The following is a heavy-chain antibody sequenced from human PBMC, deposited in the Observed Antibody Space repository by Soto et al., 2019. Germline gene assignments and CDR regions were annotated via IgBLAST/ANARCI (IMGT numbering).Heavy chain of an antibody. CDR1: GFTFDTYW. D-gene: IGHD2-21*01. Sequence: GGSLRLSCTASGFTFDTYWVNWVRQGPGKGPEWLSGINREGTISSYADSVKGRFTISRDNARNTLSLQMNSLRADDTAVYYCARLSGDHAAFFSYGMDAWGQGTTVTVSS. J-gene: IGHJ6*02. CDR3: ARLSGDHAAFFSYGMDA. V-gene: IGHV3-74*01. CDR2: INREGTIS.